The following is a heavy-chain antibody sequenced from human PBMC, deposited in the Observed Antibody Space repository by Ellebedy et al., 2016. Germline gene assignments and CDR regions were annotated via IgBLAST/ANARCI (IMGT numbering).Heavy chain of an antibody. Sequence: GESLKISCVDSGYTSSRFWMSWVRQAPGKGLEWVANIKEDGSVQDYVDSVKGRFIISRDNAKKSVFLQMSSLRAEDTAVYYCVCQGIPNYWGQGTLVAVSS. CDR3: VCQGIPNY. CDR1: GYTSSRFW. D-gene: IGHD2-21*01. V-gene: IGHV3-7*03. CDR2: IKEDGSVQ. J-gene: IGHJ4*02.